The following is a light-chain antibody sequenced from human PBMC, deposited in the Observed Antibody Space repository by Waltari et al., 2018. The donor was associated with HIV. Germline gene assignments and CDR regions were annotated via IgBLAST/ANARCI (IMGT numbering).Light chain of an antibody. CDR3: QSYYLTTVV. V-gene: IGLV6-57*04. CDR1: SGHIASYF. Sequence: NFMLTQPHSVSASPGNTVTISCTRSSGHIASYFVQWYQQRPDRAPTTVIYEDNKRPSGAPDRFSGSIDSSSNSASLTISGLETEDEADYYCQSYYLTTVVFGGGTKLTVL. CDR2: EDN. J-gene: IGLJ2*01.